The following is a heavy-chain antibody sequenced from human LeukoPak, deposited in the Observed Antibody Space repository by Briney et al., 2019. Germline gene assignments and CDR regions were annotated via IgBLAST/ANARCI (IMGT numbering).Heavy chain of an antibody. V-gene: IGHV1-46*01. J-gene: IGHJ3*02. CDR2: INPSGGST. Sequence: ASVKVSCKASGYTFTSYYMHWVRQAPGQGLEWMGIINPSGGSTSYAQKFQGRVTMTRDTSTSTVYMELSSLRSKDTAVYYCVPTKLQTDAFDIWGQGTMVTVSS. CDR1: GYTFTSYY. CDR3: VPTKLQTDAFDI. D-gene: IGHD5-24*01.